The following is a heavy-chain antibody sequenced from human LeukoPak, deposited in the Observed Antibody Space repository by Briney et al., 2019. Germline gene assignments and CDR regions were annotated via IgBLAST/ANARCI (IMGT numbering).Heavy chain of an antibody. CDR2: ISSSGSTI. D-gene: IGHD6-13*01. V-gene: IGHV3-48*03. CDR1: GFTFSSYE. CDR3: ARVDVVAAAGDY. Sequence: GGSLRLSCAASGFTFSSYEMNWVRQAPGKGLEWVSYISSSGSTIYYADSVKGRFTISRDNAKNSLYLQMNSLRAEDTAVYYCARVDVVAAAGDYWAQGTLVTVSS. J-gene: IGHJ4*02.